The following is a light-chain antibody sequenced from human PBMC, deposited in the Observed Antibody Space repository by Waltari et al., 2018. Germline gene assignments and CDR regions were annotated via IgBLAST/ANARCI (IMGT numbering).Light chain of an antibody. CDR3: QSYDSRLSGVV. Sequence: QSVLTQPPSASGAPGKRVTIPCTGSSSNIGATLDVHWYQKLPGAAPKVLIYINNTRPSGVSDRFSGSKSGTSASLAITGLQAEDEADYYCQSYDSRLSGVVFGGGTKLTVL. V-gene: IGLV1-40*01. J-gene: IGLJ2*01. CDR2: INN. CDR1: SSNIGATLD.